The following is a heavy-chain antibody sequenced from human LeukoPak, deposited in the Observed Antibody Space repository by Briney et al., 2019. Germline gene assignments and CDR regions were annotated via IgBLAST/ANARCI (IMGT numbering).Heavy chain of an antibody. Sequence: GGSPRLSCAASGFTFSSYSMNWIRQAPGKGLEWVSYMDSSGSSVHYADSVKGRFTISRDNAKNSLYLQMNSLRAEDTAVYYCARDGGWQDDYWGQGTLVTAFS. CDR2: MDSSGSSV. CDR1: GFTFSSYS. J-gene: IGHJ4*02. V-gene: IGHV3-48*01. D-gene: IGHD3-16*01. CDR3: ARDGGWQDDY.